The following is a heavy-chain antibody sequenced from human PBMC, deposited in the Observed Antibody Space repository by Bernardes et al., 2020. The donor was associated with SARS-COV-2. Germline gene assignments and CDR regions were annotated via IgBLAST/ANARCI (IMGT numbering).Heavy chain of an antibody. CDR3: ARIYCTTTDCFYDY. CDR1: GFTLSSFC. CDR2: INPDGSGT. J-gene: IGHJ4*02. Sequence: GGSLRLSCAASGFTLSSFCMSWVRKAPGKGLDWVANINPDGSGTYYMDSVRGRFTISRDNSKNSVHLQMGSLRSDDTATYYCARIYCTTTDCFYDYWGQGILVTVSS. D-gene: IGHD2-8*01. V-gene: IGHV3-7*04.